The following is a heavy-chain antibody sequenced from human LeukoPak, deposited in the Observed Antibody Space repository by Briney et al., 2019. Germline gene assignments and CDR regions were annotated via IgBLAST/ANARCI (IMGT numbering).Heavy chain of an antibody. CDR3: ARGRGYTIDY. CDR2: IIPILGIA. CDR1: GGTFSSYT. Sequence: SVKVSCKASGGTFSSYTISWGRQAPGQGLEGMGRIIPILGIANYAQKFQGRVTITADKSTSTAYMELSSLRSEDTAVYYCARGRGYTIDYWGQGTLVTVSS. V-gene: IGHV1-69*02. D-gene: IGHD5-18*01. J-gene: IGHJ4*02.